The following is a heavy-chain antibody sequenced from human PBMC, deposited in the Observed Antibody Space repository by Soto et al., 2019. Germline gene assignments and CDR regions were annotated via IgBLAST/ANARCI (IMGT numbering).Heavy chain of an antibody. CDR1: GGSISSYY. CDR2: VYYSGNT. Sequence: QVRLQESGPGLVKPSETLSLTCTVSGGSISSYYWTWIRQPPGRGLEWIGDVYYSGNTNSNPSLKSRVTRAVDTSRSQFSLELKSVTTADTAVYYCARALSFHDVLTGRGWVFYFDYWGQGALVTVSS. J-gene: IGHJ4*02. CDR3: ARALSFHDVLTGRGWVFYFDY. D-gene: IGHD3-9*01. V-gene: IGHV4-59*01.